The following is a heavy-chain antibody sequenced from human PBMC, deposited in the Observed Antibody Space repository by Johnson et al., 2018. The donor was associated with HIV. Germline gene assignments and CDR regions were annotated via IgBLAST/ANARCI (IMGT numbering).Heavy chain of an antibody. Sequence: VQLVESGGGLVQPGGSLRLSCTASGFTFSSYWMSWVRQAPGKGLEWVANIKEDGSEKYYVDSVKGRFTISRDNAKNSLYLRMNSLRVDDTAVYYCARGREDFWGQGTMVTVSS. D-gene: IGHD1-26*01. V-gene: IGHV3-7*01. CDR2: IKEDGSEK. J-gene: IGHJ3*01. CDR1: GFTFSSYW. CDR3: ARGREDF.